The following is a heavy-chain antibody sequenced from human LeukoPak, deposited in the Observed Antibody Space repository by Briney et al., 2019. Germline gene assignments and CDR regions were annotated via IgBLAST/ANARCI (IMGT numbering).Heavy chain of an antibody. CDR2: ISYDGSNK. CDR1: GLTFSSYG. J-gene: IGHJ6*02. D-gene: IGHD3-22*01. CDR3: AKGGYYDSSGYYPLGDV. V-gene: IGHV3-30*18. Sequence: QPGRYLLLSCAASGLTFSSYGMHSAHAPPSTGLEGEAVISYDGSNKYSADSVKGRFTISRDNSKNTLYLQMNSLRAEDTAVYYCAKGGYYDSSGYYPLGDVWGQGTTVTASS.